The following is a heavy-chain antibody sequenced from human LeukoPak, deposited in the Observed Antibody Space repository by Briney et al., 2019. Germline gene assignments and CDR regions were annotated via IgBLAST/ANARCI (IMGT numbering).Heavy chain of an antibody. Sequence: PGRSLRLSCAASGFTFSSYGMHWVRQAPGKGLEWVAVISYDGSNKCYADSVKGRFTISRDNSKNTLYLQMNSLRAEDTAVYYCARDLEDTAMVPFDYWGQGTLVTVSS. CDR1: GFTFSSYG. V-gene: IGHV3-30*03. CDR3: ARDLEDTAMVPFDY. D-gene: IGHD5-18*01. CDR2: ISYDGSNK. J-gene: IGHJ4*02.